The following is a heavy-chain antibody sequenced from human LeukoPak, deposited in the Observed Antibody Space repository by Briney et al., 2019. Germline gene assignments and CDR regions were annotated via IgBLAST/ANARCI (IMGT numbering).Heavy chain of an antibody. V-gene: IGHV4-34*01. CDR1: GGSFSGYY. Sequence: SETLSLTCAVYGGSFSGYYWSWIRQPPGKGLEWIGEINHSGSTNYNPSLKSRVTISVDTSKNQFSLKLSSVTAADTAVYYCARGWVCSSTSCYIVDDAFDIWGQGTMVTVSS. D-gene: IGHD2-2*02. CDR3: ARGWVCSSTSCYIVDDAFDI. CDR2: INHSGST. J-gene: IGHJ3*02.